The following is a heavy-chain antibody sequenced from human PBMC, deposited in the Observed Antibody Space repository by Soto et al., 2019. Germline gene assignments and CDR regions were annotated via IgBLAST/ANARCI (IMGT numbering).Heavy chain of an antibody. Sequence: GGSLRLSCAASGFTFSSYWMSWVRQAPGKGLEWVANIKQDGSEKYYVDSVKGRFTISRDNAKNSLYLQMNSLRAEDTAVYYCARDPVNYGDYFRIYNWFDPWGQGTLVTVSS. D-gene: IGHD4-17*01. J-gene: IGHJ5*02. CDR3: ARDPVNYGDYFRIYNWFDP. CDR2: IKQDGSEK. CDR1: GFTFSSYW. V-gene: IGHV3-7*01.